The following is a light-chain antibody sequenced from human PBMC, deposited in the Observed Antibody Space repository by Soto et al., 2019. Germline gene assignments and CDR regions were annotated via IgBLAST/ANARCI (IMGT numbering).Light chain of an antibody. CDR2: LNSDGSH. Sequence: QAVVTQSPSASASLGASVKLTCTLSSGPSSYAIAWHQQQPEKGPRYLMKLNSDGSHNKGDGIPDRFSGSSSGAERYLTISSLQSEDEADYYCQTWGTGIVVFGGGTKLTVL. V-gene: IGLV4-69*01. CDR3: QTWGTGIVV. J-gene: IGLJ2*01. CDR1: SGPSSYA.